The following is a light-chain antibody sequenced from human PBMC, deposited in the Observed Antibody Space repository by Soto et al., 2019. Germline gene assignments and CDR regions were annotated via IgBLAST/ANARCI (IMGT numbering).Light chain of an antibody. V-gene: IGLV2-11*01. CDR2: AVT. CDR1: SSDVGGYNY. CDR3: SSFTRTNTWV. J-gene: IGLJ3*02. Sequence: QSALTQPRSVSGSPGQSVTISCTGTSSDVGGYNYVSWYQQHPGKAPKLMISAVTKRPSGVSNRFSASKSGNTASLTISGLQPEDEADYYCSSFTRTNTWVFGGGTKVTVL.